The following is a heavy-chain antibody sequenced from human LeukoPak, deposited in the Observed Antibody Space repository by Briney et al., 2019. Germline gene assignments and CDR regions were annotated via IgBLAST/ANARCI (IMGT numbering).Heavy chain of an antibody. V-gene: IGHV4-59*01. J-gene: IGHJ4*02. Sequence: SETLSLTCTVSGGSISSYYWSWIRQPPGKGLEWIGYIYYSGSTNYNPSLRSRVTISVDTSKNQFSLKLSSVTAADTAVYYCARAVAGYYFDYWGQGTLVTVSS. D-gene: IGHD6-19*01. CDR2: IYYSGST. CDR1: GGSISSYY. CDR3: ARAVAGYYFDY.